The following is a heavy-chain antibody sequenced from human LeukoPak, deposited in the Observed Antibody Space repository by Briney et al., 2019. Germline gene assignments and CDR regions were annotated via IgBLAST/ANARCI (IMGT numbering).Heavy chain of an antibody. Sequence: PGGSLRLSCAASGFTFSSYSMNWVRQAPGKGLEWVSSIRSSSSYIYYADSVKGRFTISRDNAKNSLYLQMNSLRAEDTAVYYCARDLDTAMVSGAFDIWGQGTMVTVSS. J-gene: IGHJ3*02. CDR3: ARDLDTAMVSGAFDI. CDR1: GFTFSSYS. CDR2: IRSSSSYI. V-gene: IGHV3-21*01. D-gene: IGHD5-18*01.